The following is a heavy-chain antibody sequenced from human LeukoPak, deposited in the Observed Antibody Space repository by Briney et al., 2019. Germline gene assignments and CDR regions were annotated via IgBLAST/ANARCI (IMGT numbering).Heavy chain of an antibody. V-gene: IGHV3-30*02. CDR3: AKPTPGTAPRPLDS. D-gene: IGHD1-26*01. J-gene: IGHJ4*02. CDR2: IQFDRNKE. CDR1: GFTFSQYG. Sequence: PGGSLRLSCAPSGFTFSQYGMYWVRQAPGKGLEWVAYIQFDRNKEYYRDSVKGRFTISRDNSKNTLFLQMNSLRPEDSALYYCAKPTPGTAPRPLDSWGRGTLVTVSS.